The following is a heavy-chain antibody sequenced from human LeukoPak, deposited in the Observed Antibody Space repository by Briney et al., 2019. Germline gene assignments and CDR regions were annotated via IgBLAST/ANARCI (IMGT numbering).Heavy chain of an antibody. CDR3: AREGYYNMDV. J-gene: IGHJ6*03. CDR2: IKQDGSEK. CDR1: GFTFNNHW. Sequence: PGGSLRLSCAASGFTFNNHWMTWVRQAPGKGLEWVANIKQDGSEKKYVDSVKGRFTISRDSAESSLYLQMNSLRVEDTAVYYCAREGYYNMDVWGKGTTVTVSS. V-gene: IGHV3-7*01.